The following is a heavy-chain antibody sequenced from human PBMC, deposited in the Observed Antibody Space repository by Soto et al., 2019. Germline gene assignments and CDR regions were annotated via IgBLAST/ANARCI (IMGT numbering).Heavy chain of an antibody. CDR2: IYPGDSDT. V-gene: IGHV5-51*01. Sequence: KVSCKASGGTFSSYAISWVRQAPGQGLEWMGIIYPGDSDTRYSPSFQGQVTISADKSISTAYLQWSSLKASDTAMYYCARSDYYFDSWGQGTLVTVSS. CDR1: GGTFSSYA. CDR3: ARSDYYFDS. J-gene: IGHJ4*01.